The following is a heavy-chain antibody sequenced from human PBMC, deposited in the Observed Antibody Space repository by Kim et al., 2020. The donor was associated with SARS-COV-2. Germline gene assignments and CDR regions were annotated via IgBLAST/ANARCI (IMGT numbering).Heavy chain of an antibody. CDR2: ISSSSSYI. D-gene: IGHD3-22*01. CDR1: GFTFSSYS. CDR3: ARDHQVYYYDSSGYYGAFDI. V-gene: IGHV3-21*01. Sequence: GGSLRLSCAASGFTFSSYSMNWVRQAPGKGLEWVSSISSSSSYIYYADSVKGRFTISRDNAKNSLYLQMNSLRAEDTAVYYCARDHQVYYYDSSGYYGAFDIWGQGTIVTVSS. J-gene: IGHJ3*02.